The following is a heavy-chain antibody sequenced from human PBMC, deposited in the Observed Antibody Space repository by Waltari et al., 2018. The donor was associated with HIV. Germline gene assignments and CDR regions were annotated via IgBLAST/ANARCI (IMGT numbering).Heavy chain of an antibody. D-gene: IGHD6-6*01. V-gene: IGHV3-21*02. CDR1: GFIFNTYS. J-gene: IGHJ5*02. Sequence: EVQLVESGGGPVKPGESLRLSCVTSGFIFNTYSMNWVRQAPGKGREWVSSISRSGNFKHYADSVKGRFTSSRDNAENSLYLQMNGLRAEDTAIYYCARDSRGSTWSLNWFDPWGQGTLVTVSS. CDR2: ISRSGNFK. CDR3: ARDSRGSTWSLNWFDP.